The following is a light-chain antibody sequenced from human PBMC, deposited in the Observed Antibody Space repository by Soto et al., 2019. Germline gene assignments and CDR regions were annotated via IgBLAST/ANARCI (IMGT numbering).Light chain of an antibody. J-gene: IGLJ2*01. CDR3: QSYDSSLSGVV. CDR2: GNS. Sequence: QAVVTQPPSVSGAPGQRVTISCTGSSSNIGAGYDVHWYQQLPGTAPKLLIYGNSNRPSGVPDRFSGSKSGTSAPLAITGLQAEDEADYYCQSYDSSLSGVVFGGGTKLTVL. CDR1: SSNIGAGYD. V-gene: IGLV1-40*01.